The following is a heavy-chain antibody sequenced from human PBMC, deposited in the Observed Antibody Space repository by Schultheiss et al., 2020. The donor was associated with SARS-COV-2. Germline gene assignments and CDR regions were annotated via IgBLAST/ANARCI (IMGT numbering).Heavy chain of an antibody. J-gene: IGHJ3*02. CDR2: INHSGST. D-gene: IGHD1-1*01. CDR3: ARVPTPLNWNDAFDI. V-gene: IGHV4-34*01. Sequence: GSLRLSCAVYGGSFSGYYWSWIRQPPGKGLEWIGEINHSGSTNYNPSLKSRVTISVDTSKNQFSLKLSSVTAADTAVYYCARVPTPLNWNDAFDIWGQGTMVTVSS. CDR1: GGSFSGYY.